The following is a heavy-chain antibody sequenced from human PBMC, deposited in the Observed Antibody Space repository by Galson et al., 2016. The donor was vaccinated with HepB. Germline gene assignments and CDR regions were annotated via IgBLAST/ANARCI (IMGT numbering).Heavy chain of an antibody. V-gene: IGHV4-59*01. CDR3: ARDIISKVRGVIVSEGSDC. J-gene: IGHJ4*02. CDR1: GVSISSSF. D-gene: IGHD3-10*01. Sequence: SETLSLTCTVSGVSISSSFWGWIRQPPGKRLEWIAFVSHTGSNNEYNPSLMSRVTMSIDTSGNQFSLKLASVTAAETAIYYCARDIISKVRGVIVSEGSDCWGPGTLVTVSS. CDR2: VSHTGSN.